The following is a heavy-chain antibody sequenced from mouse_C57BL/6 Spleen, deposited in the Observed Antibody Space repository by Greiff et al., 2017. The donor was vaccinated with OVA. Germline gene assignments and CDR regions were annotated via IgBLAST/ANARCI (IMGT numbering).Heavy chain of an antibody. Sequence: QVQLQQPGTELVKPGASVKLSCKASGYTFTSYWMHWVKQRPGQGLEWIGNINPSNGGTNYNEKFKCKATLTVDKSSSTAYMQLSSLTSEDSAVYYCSGSSSSYWYFDVWGTGTTVTVSS. CDR1: GYTFTSYW. CDR2: INPSNGGT. CDR3: SGSSSSYWYFDV. J-gene: IGHJ1*03. D-gene: IGHD1-1*01. V-gene: IGHV1-53*01.